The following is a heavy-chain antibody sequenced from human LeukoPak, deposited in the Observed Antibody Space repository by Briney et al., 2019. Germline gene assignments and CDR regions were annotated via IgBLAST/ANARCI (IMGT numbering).Heavy chain of an antibody. J-gene: IGHJ3*02. CDR1: GGSISSYY. D-gene: IGHD2-8*01. Sequence: TSETLSLTCTVSGGSISSYYWSWIRQPPGKGLEWIGYIYYSGSTNYNPSLKSRVTISVDTSKNQFSLKLSSVTAADTAVYYCASSNGWIPYAFDIWGQGTMVTVSS. CDR2: IYYSGST. V-gene: IGHV4-59*01. CDR3: ASSNGWIPYAFDI.